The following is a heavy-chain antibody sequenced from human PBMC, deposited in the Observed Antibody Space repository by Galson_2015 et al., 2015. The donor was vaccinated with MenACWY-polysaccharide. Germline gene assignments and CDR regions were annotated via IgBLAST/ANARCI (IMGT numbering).Heavy chain of an antibody. Sequence: SLRLSCAASGFSVSSRYMSWVRQAPGKGLEWVSIIYTDDNTYYADSVRGRFTISRDTSKNTVYLQMNSLRAEDTAIYYCARDPNPGWLLQWGQGTLVTVSS. CDR3: ARDPNPGWLLQ. V-gene: IGHV3-53*01. D-gene: IGHD6-19*01. CDR1: GFSVSSRY. CDR2: IYTDDNT. J-gene: IGHJ4*02.